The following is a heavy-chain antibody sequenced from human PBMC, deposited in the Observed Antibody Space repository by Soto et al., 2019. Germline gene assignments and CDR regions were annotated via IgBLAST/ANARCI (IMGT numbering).Heavy chain of an antibody. V-gene: IGHV3-66*01. Sequence: KGLEWVSVIYSGGSRYYTDSVKGRFTISRDNSKNTLYLQMNSLRAEDTAVYYCARVDSGYDYVYYYMDVWGKGTTVTVSS. CDR2: IYSGGSR. CDR3: ARVDSGYDYVYYYMDV. J-gene: IGHJ6*03. D-gene: IGHD5-12*01.